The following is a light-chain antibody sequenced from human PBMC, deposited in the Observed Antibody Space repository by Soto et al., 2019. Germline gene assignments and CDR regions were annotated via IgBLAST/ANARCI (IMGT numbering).Light chain of an antibody. CDR2: DAS. J-gene: IGKJ1*01. CDR1: QSVSSSY. V-gene: IGKV3-20*01. Sequence: EIFFTQSPHTLSLSPGEGAPLPCRASQSVSSSYLAWYQQKPGQAPRLLIYDASSRATGIPDRFSGSGSGTDFTLTISRLEPEDFAVYHCQQYGSFPWTFGQGTKVDIK. CDR3: QQYGSFPWT.